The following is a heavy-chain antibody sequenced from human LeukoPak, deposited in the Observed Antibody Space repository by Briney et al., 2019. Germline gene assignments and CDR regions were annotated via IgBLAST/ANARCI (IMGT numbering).Heavy chain of an antibody. D-gene: IGHD2-21*02. V-gene: IGHV3-23*01. CDR1: GFTFSSYA. Sequence: PGGTLRLSCAASGFTFSSYAMSWVRQAPGKGLEWVSTISGSGGSTYYADSVKGRFTISRDNSKSTLYLQMNSLRAEDTAIYYCAKGSIVVVTAATVFDYWGQGTLVTVSS. CDR3: AKGSIVVVTAATVFDY. CDR2: ISGSGGST. J-gene: IGHJ4*02.